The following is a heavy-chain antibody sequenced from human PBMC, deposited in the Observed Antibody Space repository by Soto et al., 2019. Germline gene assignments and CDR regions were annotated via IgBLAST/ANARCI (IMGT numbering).Heavy chain of an antibody. Sequence: PSETLSLTCTVSGGSISSYYWSWIRQPPGKGLEWIGYIYYSGSTNYNPSLKSRVTISVDTSKNQFSLKLSSVTAADTAVYYCARDHDIWDSGFDYWGQGTLVTVSS. J-gene: IGHJ4*02. CDR2: IYYSGST. V-gene: IGHV4-59*01. CDR1: GGSISSYY. D-gene: IGHD1-26*01. CDR3: ARDHDIWDSGFDY.